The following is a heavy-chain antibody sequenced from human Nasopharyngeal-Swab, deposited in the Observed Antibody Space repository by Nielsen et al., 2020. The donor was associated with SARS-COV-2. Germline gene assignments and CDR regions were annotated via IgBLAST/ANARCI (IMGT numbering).Heavy chain of an antibody. CDR1: GGTFSSHA. Sequence: SVKVSCKASGGTFSSHAISWVRQAPGQGLEWMGGIIPIFGTANYAQKFQGRVTITADESTSTAYMELSSLRSEDTAVYYCARESKKVAGLPNYYYYGMDVWGQGTTVTVSS. D-gene: IGHD6-19*01. CDR3: ARESKKVAGLPNYYYYGMDV. J-gene: IGHJ6*02. CDR2: IIPIFGTA. V-gene: IGHV1-69*13.